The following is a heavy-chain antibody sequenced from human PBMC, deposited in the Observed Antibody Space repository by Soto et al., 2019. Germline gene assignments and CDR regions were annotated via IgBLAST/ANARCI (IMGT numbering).Heavy chain of an antibody. CDR3: ASPIVVVVAATPNAFDI. Sequence: ASVKVSCKASGGTFSSYAISWVRQAPGQGLEWMGGIIPIFGTANYAQKFQGRVTVTADESTSTAYMELSSLRSEDTAAYYCASPIVVVVAATPNAFDIWGQGTMVTVS. D-gene: IGHD2-15*01. CDR1: GGTFSSYA. J-gene: IGHJ3*02. V-gene: IGHV1-69*13. CDR2: IIPIFGTA.